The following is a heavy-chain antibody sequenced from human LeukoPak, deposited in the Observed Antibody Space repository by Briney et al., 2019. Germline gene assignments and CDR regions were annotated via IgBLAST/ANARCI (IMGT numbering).Heavy chain of an antibody. CDR3: VKDTGTGYRYGEFDY. CDR1: GFTFSGYA. V-gene: IGHV3-64D*09. J-gene: IGHJ4*02. Sequence: GGSLRLSRSASGFTFSGYAMHWVRQAPGKGLEYVSAISSNGGSTYYADSLKGRFTISRSNSKDTLYLQMSSLRAEDTAVYYCVKDTGTGYRYGEFDYWGQGTLVTVSS. CDR2: ISSNGGST. D-gene: IGHD5-18*01.